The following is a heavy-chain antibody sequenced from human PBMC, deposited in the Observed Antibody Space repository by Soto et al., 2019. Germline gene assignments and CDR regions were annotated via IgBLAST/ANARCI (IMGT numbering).Heavy chain of an antibody. V-gene: IGHV3-33*01. D-gene: IGHD3-9*01. CDR2: IWFDGSNK. CDR3: ARGPSPLTGYPDY. J-gene: IGHJ4*02. Sequence: GGSLRLSCAASGFTFSSYGMHWVRQAPGKGLEWVAVIWFDGSNKYYADSVKGRFTISRDNSKNTLYLQMNSLRAEDTAVYYCARGPSPLTGYPDYWGQGTLVTVSS. CDR1: GFTFSSYG.